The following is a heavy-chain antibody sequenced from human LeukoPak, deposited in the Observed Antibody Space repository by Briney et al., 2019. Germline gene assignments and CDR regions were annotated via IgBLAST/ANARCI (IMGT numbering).Heavy chain of an antibody. CDR1: GFTFDDYT. J-gene: IGHJ5*02. CDR3: PKNAAAEEPGAPHT. D-gene: IGHD1-14*01. V-gene: IGHV3-43*01. Sequence: QSGGSLRLSCAASGFTFDDYTMHWVRQAPGKGLEWVSLISWDGGSTYYADSVKGRFTISRDNAKNSLYLQMNSLRAEDTAVYYCPKNAAAEEPGAPHTWGQEPLATVP. CDR2: ISWDGGST.